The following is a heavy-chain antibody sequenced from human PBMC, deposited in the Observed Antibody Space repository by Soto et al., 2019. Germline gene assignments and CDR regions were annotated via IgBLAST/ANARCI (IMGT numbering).Heavy chain of an antibody. V-gene: IGHV3-23*01. Sequence: PGGSLRLSCAASGFTFSSYAMSWVRQAPGKGLEWVSAISGSGGSTYYADSVKGRFTISRDNSKNTLYLQMNSLRAEDTAMYYCARLQAAAGDNDLTFDYWGQGTLVTVSS. CDR1: GFTFSSYA. J-gene: IGHJ4*02. CDR3: ARLQAAAGDNDLTFDY. D-gene: IGHD6-13*01. CDR2: ISGSGGST.